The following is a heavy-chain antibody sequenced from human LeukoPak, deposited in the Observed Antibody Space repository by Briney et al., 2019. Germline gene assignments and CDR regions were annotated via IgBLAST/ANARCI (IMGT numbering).Heavy chain of an antibody. CDR3: ARVWTNNWFDP. D-gene: IGHD3/OR15-3a*01. CDR2: INWNGGST. Sequence: GGSLRLSCAASGFTFDDYGMSWVRQAPGKGLEWVSGINWNGGSTGYADSVKGRFTISRDNAKNSLYLQMNSLRAEDTAVYYCARVWTNNWFDPWGQGTLVTVSS. J-gene: IGHJ5*02. V-gene: IGHV3-20*04. CDR1: GFTFDDYG.